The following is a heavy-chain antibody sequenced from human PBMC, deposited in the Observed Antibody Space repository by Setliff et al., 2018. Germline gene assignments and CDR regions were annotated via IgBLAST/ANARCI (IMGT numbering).Heavy chain of an antibody. J-gene: IGHJ3*01. CDR3: ARAHRYFSDTSGYFYDQGRSAFDV. V-gene: IGHV3-20*04. Sequence: RAGGSLRLSCAASGFTFDDYGMSWVRQAPGKGLEWVSGIRWNGGRTGYADSVKGRFTISRDNAKNSLYLQMNSLRAEDTALYYCARAHRYFSDTSGYFYDQGRSAFDVWGQGTMVTVSS. CDR1: GFTFDDYG. D-gene: IGHD3-22*01. CDR2: IRWNGGRT.